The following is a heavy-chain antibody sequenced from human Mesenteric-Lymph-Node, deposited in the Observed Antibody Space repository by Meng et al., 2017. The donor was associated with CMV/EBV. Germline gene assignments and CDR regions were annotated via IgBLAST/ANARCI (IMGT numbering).Heavy chain of an antibody. Sequence: SETLSLTCTVSGDSISNYYWTWIRQPPGKGLEWIGYIYYSGTTNYNPSLKSRVTISINTSKNQFSLKLSSVTAADTAVYYCARIYCSSTSCYQPQFDYWGQGTLVTVSS. J-gene: IGHJ4*02. CDR2: IYYSGTT. V-gene: IGHV4-59*01. CDR1: GDSISNYY. CDR3: ARIYCSSTSCYQPQFDY. D-gene: IGHD2-2*01.